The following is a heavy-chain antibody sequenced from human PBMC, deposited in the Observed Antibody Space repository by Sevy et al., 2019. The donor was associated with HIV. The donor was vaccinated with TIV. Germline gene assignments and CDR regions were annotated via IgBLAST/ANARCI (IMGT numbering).Heavy chain of an antibody. CDR3: SGGGGMDS. Sequence: GGSLRLSCAASGITFSEYEMNWVRQAPGKGLEWVSYISGSGSTIYYADPVEGRFTISRDNVKNSQYRQMNSLRAEDTAFYYCSGGGGMDSWGQGTLVTVSS. V-gene: IGHV3-48*03. CDR2: ISGSGSTI. J-gene: IGHJ4*02. CDR1: GITFSEYE. D-gene: IGHD3-16*01.